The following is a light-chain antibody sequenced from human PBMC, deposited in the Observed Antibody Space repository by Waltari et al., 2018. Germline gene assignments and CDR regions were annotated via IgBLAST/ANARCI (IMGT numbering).Light chain of an antibody. V-gene: IGLV1-47*01. CDR3: AAWDDSLSGRV. Sequence: QSVLTQPPSASGTPGQRVTISCSGSSTNIGSNFVYWYQHLPGTAPKLLIYRNNHRPSGVPDRFSGSKSGTSASLGISGLRSEDEGDYYWAAWDDSLSGRVFGEGTKLTVL. CDR2: RNN. CDR1: STNIGSNF. J-gene: IGLJ2*01.